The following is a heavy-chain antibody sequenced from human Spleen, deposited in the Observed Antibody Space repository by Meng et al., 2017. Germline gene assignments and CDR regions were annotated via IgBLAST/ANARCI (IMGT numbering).Heavy chain of an antibody. Sequence: SETLSLTCAVYGGSFGSYYWSWIRQPPGKGLEWVGEINHSGSTNYNPSLKSRVTISVDTSKNQFSLKLSSVTAADTAVYYCARANWGLWYFDLWGRGTLVTVSS. J-gene: IGHJ2*01. CDR2: INHSGST. D-gene: IGHD7-27*01. V-gene: IGHV4-34*01. CDR1: GGSFGSYY. CDR3: ARANWGLWYFDL.